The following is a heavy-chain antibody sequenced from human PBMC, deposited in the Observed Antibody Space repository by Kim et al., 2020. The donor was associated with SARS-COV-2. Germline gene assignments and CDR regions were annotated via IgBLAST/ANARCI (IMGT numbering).Heavy chain of an antibody. D-gene: IGHD3-10*01. J-gene: IGHJ6*02. CDR1: GYALNSFS. CDR3: ARVGSYWGMDV. CDR2: INTNTGHP. V-gene: IGHV7-4-1*02. Sequence: ASVKVSCKASGYALNSFSISRVRQAPGQGLECMGWINTNTGHPTYALGFTGRFVFSLDTSVSTAYLQISSLKAEDTAVYYCARVGSYWGMDVWGQGTTVTVSS.